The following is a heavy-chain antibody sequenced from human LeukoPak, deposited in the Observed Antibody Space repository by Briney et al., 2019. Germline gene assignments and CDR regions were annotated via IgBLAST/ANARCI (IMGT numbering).Heavy chain of an antibody. J-gene: IGHJ4*02. CDR2: INPNSGGT. V-gene: IGHV1-2*02. CDR3: AARIAAAGIMVY. Sequence: ASVKVSCKASGYTFTGYYMHWVRQAPGQGLEWMGWINPNSGGTNYAQKFQGRVTMNRDTSISTAYMELSRLRSDDAAVYYCAARIAAAGIMVYWGQGTLVTVSS. CDR1: GYTFTGYY. D-gene: IGHD6-13*01.